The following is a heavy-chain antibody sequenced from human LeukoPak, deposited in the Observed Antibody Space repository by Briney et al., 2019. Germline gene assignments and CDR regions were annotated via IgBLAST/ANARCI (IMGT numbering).Heavy chain of an antibody. CDR3: ARESGAFCPFGF. V-gene: IGHV4-4*02. Sequence: SGTLSLTCALSGGSILTTNWWSWVRQLPGKGLEWIGEVHLSGASNYNPSLKSRVSMSIDNSKNQLSLKLTSVTAADTAIYYCARESGAFCPFGFWGQGTLVTVSS. CDR1: GGSILTTNW. D-gene: IGHD1-26*01. J-gene: IGHJ4*02. CDR2: VHLSGAS.